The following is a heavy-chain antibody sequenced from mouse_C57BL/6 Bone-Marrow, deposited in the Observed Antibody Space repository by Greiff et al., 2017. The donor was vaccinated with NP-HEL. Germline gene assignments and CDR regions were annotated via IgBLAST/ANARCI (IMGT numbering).Heavy chain of an antibody. J-gene: IGHJ2*01. CDR3: ARAPFTTVVAPDY. Sequence: EVKVEESGGGLVKPGGSLKLSCAASGFTFSSYAMSWVRQTPEKRLEWVATISDGGSYTYYPDNVKGRFTISRDNAKNNLYLQMSHLKSEDTAMYYCARAPFTTVVAPDYWGQGTTLTVSS. D-gene: IGHD1-1*01. V-gene: IGHV5-4*03. CDR1: GFTFSSYA. CDR2: ISDGGSYT.